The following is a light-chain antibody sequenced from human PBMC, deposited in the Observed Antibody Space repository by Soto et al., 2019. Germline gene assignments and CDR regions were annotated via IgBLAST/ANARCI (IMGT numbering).Light chain of an antibody. CDR1: SSDVGEENY. CDR2: EVS. V-gene: IGLV2-8*01. J-gene: IGLJ2*01. Sequence: QSALTQPPSAYGSPGQSVTITCSGTSSDVGEENYVSWYQQHPGKVPKLILYEVSKRPSGVPDRFSGSRSGNTASLTVSGLQAEDEADYYFSSFAGSPVVFGGGTKLTVL. CDR3: SSFAGSPVV.